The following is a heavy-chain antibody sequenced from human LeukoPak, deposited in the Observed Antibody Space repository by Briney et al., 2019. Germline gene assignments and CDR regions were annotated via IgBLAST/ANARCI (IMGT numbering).Heavy chain of an antibody. V-gene: IGHV1-46*01. Sequence: ASVKVSCKASGYTFTSYYMHWVRQAPGQGLEWMGIINPSGGSTSYAQKFQGRVTMTRDTSTSTVYMELSSLSSVTAADTAVYYCARVGETRGDLWFGELSATHYFDYWGQGTLVTVSS. CDR3: ARVGETRGDLWFGELSATHYFDY. J-gene: IGHJ4*02. D-gene: IGHD3-10*01. CDR1: GYTFTSYY. CDR2: INPSGGST.